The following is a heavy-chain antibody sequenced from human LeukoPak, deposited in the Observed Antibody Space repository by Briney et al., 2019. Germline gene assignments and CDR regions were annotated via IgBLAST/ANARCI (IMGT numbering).Heavy chain of an antibody. Sequence: PGRSLRLSCAASGFTFDDYAMHWVRQAPGKGLEWVSGISWNSGSIGYADSVKGRFTISRDNAKNSLYLQMNSLRAEDTAVYYCARMPRGPDVWGKGTTVTVSS. CDR1: GFTFDDYA. D-gene: IGHD2-2*01. CDR3: ARMPRGPDV. CDR2: ISWNSGSI. V-gene: IGHV3-9*01. J-gene: IGHJ6*04.